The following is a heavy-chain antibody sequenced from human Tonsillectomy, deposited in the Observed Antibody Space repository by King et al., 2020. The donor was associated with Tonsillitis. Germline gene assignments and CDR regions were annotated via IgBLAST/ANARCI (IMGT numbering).Heavy chain of an antibody. Sequence: VQLVESGGGLVKPGGSLRLSCAASGFTFNHAWMSWGRQAPGKGLEWVGCIKSKGDGGTTDYAAPVKGRFTISRDDSKNTLYLQMNSLKTEDTAVYYCTTLTYYYGSVTDYWGQGTLVTVSS. V-gene: IGHV3-15*01. CDR2: IKSKGDGGTT. CDR3: TTLTYYYGSVTDY. CDR1: GFTFNHAW. D-gene: IGHD3-10*01. J-gene: IGHJ4*02.